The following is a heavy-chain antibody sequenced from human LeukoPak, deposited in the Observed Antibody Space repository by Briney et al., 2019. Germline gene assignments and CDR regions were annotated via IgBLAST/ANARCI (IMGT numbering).Heavy chain of an antibody. V-gene: IGHV3-23*01. CDR3: ARVDYYDSSGSNAFDI. CDR1: GFTFSSYA. J-gene: IGHJ1*01. Sequence: GGSLRLSCAASGFTFSSYAMNWVRQAPGKGLEWVSCISGSGASTYYADSVKGRFTISRDNSNNTLYLQMNSLRAEDTAVYYCARVDYYDSSGSNAFDIWGQGTLVTVSS. D-gene: IGHD3-22*01. CDR2: ISGSGAST.